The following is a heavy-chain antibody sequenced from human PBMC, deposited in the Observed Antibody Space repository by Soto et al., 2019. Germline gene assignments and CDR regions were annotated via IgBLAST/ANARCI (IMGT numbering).Heavy chain of an antibody. CDR1: GFTVSSNY. V-gene: IGHV3-53*01. J-gene: IGHJ6*02. CDR3: ERERYYCCCCGMEV. Sequence: GGSLRLSCAASGFTVSSNYMSWVRQAPGKGLEWVSVIYSGGSTYYADSVKGRFTISRDNSKNTLYLQMNSLRAEDTAVYYCERERYYCCCCGMEVWGQGIRVTV. CDR2: IYSGGST.